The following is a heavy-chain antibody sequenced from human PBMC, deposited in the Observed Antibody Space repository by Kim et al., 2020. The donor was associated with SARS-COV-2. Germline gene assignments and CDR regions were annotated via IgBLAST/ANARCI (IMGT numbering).Heavy chain of an antibody. V-gene: IGHV4-39*07. D-gene: IGHD2-21*02. J-gene: IGHJ4*01. CDR2: IYYSGNT. CDR3: ARGLSTVVLTAYFA. Sequence: SETLSLTCTVSGGSISSSRYYWGWIRQPPGKGLEWIGSIYYSGNTYYNPSLKSRVTISVDTSKNQFSLKLISVTAADTAVYYCARGLSTVVLTAYFA. CDR1: GGSISSSRYY.